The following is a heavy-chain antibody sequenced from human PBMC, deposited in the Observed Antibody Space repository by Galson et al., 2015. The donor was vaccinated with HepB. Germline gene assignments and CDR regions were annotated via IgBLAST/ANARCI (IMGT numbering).Heavy chain of an antibody. Sequence: SLRLSCAASGFTFSSYAMHWVRQAPGKGLEWVAVISYDGSNKYYADSVKGRFTISRDNSKNTLYLQMNSLRAEDTAVYCCARPPGVLTFEQQLDVWGQGTTVTVSS. CDR1: GFTFSSYA. CDR2: ISYDGSNK. D-gene: IGHD6-13*01. CDR3: ARPPGVLTFEQQLDV. V-gene: IGHV3-30-3*01. J-gene: IGHJ6*02.